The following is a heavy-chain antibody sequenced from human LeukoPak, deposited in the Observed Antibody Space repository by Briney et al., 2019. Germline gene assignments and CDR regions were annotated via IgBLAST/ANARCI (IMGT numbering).Heavy chain of an antibody. V-gene: IGHV3-30*18. J-gene: IGHJ4*02. CDR2: ISYDGSNK. D-gene: IGHD3-10*01. CDR3: AKEGVSYYFDY. Sequence: PGRSLRLSCAASGFTFSSYGMHWVRQAPGKGLEWVAVISYDGSNKYYADPVKGRFTISRDNSKNTLYLQMNSLRAEDTAVYYCAKEGVSYYFDYGGQGTLVTVSS. CDR1: GFTFSSYG.